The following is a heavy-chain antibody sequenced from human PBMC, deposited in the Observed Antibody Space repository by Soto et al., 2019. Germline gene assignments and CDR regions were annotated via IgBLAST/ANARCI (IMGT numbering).Heavy chain of an antibody. V-gene: IGHV4-30-4*01. CDR3: ARDPRGGATVGLRAFDI. Sequence: SETLSLTCTVSGGSISSYDSCWSWIRQSPDRGLEWIGHIYDGGTTYNNPSLKSRITISVDTSKTQFSLKLNSVTAADTAVYYCARDPRGGATVGLRAFDIWGQGTMVTVSS. J-gene: IGHJ3*02. CDR2: IYDGGTT. CDR1: GGSISSYDSC. D-gene: IGHD4-17*01.